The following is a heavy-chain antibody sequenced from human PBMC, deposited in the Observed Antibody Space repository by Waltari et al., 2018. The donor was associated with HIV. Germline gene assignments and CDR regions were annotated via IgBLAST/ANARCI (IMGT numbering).Heavy chain of an antibody. D-gene: IGHD3-10*01. CDR3: ARHDGTSYYFGSDMNPRPFSFWFAS. CDR2: TMYSGGT. V-gene: IGHV4-39*01. J-gene: IGHJ5*01. Sequence: QLLLQESGPGLVRPSETLSLTCTVTGPSISSRRYYWGWVRQPPGKGLELIVITMYSGGTYNNPSLKSRVAISGDTSRNQFSPNLTSVTAADTALYYCARHDGTSYYFGSDMNPRPFSFWFASWGQGILVTVSS. CDR1: GPSISSRRYY.